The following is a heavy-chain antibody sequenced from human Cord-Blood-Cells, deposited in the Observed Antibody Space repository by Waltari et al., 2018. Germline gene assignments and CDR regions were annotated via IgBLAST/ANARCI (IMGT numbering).Heavy chain of an antibody. V-gene: IGHV3-21*01. Sequence: EVQLVESGGGLVKPGGSLRLSCAASGFTFSSYSMNWVSQAPGKGLEWVSYISSSSSYIYYADSVKGRFTISRDNAKNSLYLQMNSLRAEDTAVYYCARSGYFGDAFDIWGQGTMVTVSS. CDR3: ARSGYFGDAFDI. D-gene: IGHD3-10*01. CDR2: ISSSSSYI. CDR1: GFTFSSYS. J-gene: IGHJ3*02.